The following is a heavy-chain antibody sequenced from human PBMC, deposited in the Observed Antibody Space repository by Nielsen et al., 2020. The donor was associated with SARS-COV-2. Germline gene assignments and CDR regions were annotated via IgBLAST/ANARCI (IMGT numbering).Heavy chain of an antibody. CDR3: ARGGGNFTP. Sequence: WIRQAPGQGLEWMGWISYNGDTNYSEKFQGRVTMTRDTFTSTGYMELRSLRFDDTAVYYCARGGGNFTPWGQGTLVTVSS. D-gene: IGHD4-23*01. V-gene: IGHV1-18*01. CDR2: ISYNGDT. J-gene: IGHJ5*02.